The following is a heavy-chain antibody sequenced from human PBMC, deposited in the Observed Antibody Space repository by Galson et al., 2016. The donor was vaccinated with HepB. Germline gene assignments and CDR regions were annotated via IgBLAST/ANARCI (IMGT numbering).Heavy chain of an antibody. Sequence: SLRLSCAGSGFTFATYPMSWVRQAPGKGLEWVSGIRGSGGGIDYADSVKGRFTISRDNSKNTLYLQMSSLRAEDTAVYYCAQGRGRRLTMVRGVLDPFDIWGQGTLVTVSS. CDR2: IRGSGGGI. V-gene: IGHV3-23*01. CDR1: GFTFATYP. CDR3: AQGRGRRLTMVRGVLDPFDI. D-gene: IGHD3-10*01. J-gene: IGHJ4*02.